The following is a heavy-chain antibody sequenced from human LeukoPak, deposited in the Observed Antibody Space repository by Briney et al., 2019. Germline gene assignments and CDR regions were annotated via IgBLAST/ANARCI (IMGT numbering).Heavy chain of an antibody. CDR1: GFSFNNAW. CDR3: TTVSGSNYLGPDF. J-gene: IGHJ4*02. CDR2: ITSKTDGGTT. D-gene: IGHD4-11*01. V-gene: IGHV3-15*01. Sequence: GGSLRLSCAASGFSFNNAWMSWVRQAPGKRLEWVGRITSKTDGGTTDYVAPVKGRFAISRDESKNTLYLQMNSLKTEDTAVYYCTTVSGSNYLGPDFWGQGTLVTVSS.